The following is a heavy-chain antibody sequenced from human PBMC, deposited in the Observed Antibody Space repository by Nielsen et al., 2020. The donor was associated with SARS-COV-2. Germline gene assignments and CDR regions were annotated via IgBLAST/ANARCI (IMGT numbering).Heavy chain of an antibody. CDR3: ARDEDQLAIFDY. Sequence: GESLKISCAASGFTFSSYGMHWVRQAPGKGLEWVAVISYDGSNKYYADSVKGRFTISRDNAKNSLYLQMNSLRAEDTAVYYCARDEDQLAIFDYWGQGTLVTVSS. V-gene: IGHV3-30*03. J-gene: IGHJ4*02. CDR2: ISYDGSNK. CDR1: GFTFSSYG. D-gene: IGHD2-2*01.